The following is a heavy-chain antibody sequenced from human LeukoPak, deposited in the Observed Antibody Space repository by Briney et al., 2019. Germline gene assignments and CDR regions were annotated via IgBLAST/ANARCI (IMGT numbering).Heavy chain of an antibody. CDR1: GFTFSSYA. V-gene: IGHV3-23*01. CDR2: ISGGGGST. Sequence: GRSLRLSCAASGFTFSSYAMHWVRQAPGKGLEWVSTISGGGGSTYYADSVKGRFTISRDNSKNTLYLQMYSLGAEDTAVYYCARLPAAINGYFDPWGQGTLVTVSS. J-gene: IGHJ5*02. D-gene: IGHD2-2*01. CDR3: ARLPAAINGYFDP.